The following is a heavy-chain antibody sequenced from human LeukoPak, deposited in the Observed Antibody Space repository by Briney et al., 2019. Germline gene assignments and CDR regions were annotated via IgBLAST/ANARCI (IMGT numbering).Heavy chain of an antibody. CDR1: GSTLTTIS. Sequence: ASVKVSCTVSGSTLTTISIDWVRQAPGKGLEWMGSLSPRDGETSHAQKFQGRFNMTADTATDTAHMEMSSLESGDTAVYYCATGAMTYEYWGQGTLVTVSS. J-gene: IGHJ4*02. CDR2: LSPRDGET. D-gene: IGHD2-21*02. V-gene: IGHV1-24*01. CDR3: ATGAMTYEY.